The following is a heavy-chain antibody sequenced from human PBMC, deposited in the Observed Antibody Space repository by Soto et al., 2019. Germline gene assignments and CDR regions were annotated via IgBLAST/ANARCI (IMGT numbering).Heavy chain of an antibody. CDR3: ARVDDY. Sequence: SETLSLTCAVYGGSFRVYFWSWIRQPPGKGLEWIGEINHRGSTKYNPSLKSRLTISVDASKNQFSLKLSSLTAADTAVYYCARVDDYWSQGTLVTVSS. J-gene: IGHJ4*02. V-gene: IGHV4-34*01. CDR2: INHRGST. CDR1: GGSFRVYF.